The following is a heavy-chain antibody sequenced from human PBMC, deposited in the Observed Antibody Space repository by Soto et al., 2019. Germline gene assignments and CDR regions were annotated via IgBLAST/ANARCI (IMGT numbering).Heavy chain of an antibody. CDR1: GFPFSSYW. Sequence: EVQLVESGGGLVQPGGSLSLSCAASGFPFSSYWMTWVGQPPGKGLVWVSRINSDGSTTLYAASVKGRFTISRDNAKNTLYLQMNSLRAEDTAVYYCARSNWFDPWGQGTLVTVSS. CDR3: ARSNWFDP. CDR2: INSDGSTT. V-gene: IGHV3-74*01. J-gene: IGHJ5*02.